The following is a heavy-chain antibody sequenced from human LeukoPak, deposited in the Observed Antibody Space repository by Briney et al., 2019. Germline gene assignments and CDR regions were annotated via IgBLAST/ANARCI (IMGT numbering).Heavy chain of an antibody. J-gene: IGHJ4*02. Sequence: PGGSLRLSCGASRFTFSSYSMSWVRQAPGKGLEWISSISSASTHIYYADSVKGRFTISRDNAQNSLYLQMNCLRDEDMAVYYCARDYYGDYYFDFWGQGALVTVSS. CDR3: ARDYYGDYYFDF. CDR2: ISSASTHI. V-gene: IGHV3-21*06. D-gene: IGHD4-17*01. CDR1: RFTFSSYS.